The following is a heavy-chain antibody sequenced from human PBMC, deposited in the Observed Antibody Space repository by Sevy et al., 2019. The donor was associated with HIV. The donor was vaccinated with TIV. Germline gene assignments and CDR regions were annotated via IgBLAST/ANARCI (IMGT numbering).Heavy chain of an antibody. CDR2: IKGKVNGGTI. V-gene: IGHV3-15*07. Sequence: GGSLRLSCAGSGFTFSNSWMNWVRQAPGRGLEWVGRIKGKVNGGTIDYAAPVKVRIIISSDDSRNTVYLQMNSLKTEDTAVYYCATGDMTTIGADYWGQGTLVTVSS. CDR1: GFTFSNSW. CDR3: ATGDMTTIGADY. J-gene: IGHJ4*02. D-gene: IGHD1-1*01.